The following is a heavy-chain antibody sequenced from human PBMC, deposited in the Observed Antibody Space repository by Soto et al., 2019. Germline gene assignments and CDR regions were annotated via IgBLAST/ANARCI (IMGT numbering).Heavy chain of an antibody. V-gene: IGHV4-39*01. CDR2: IYYSGST. D-gene: IGHD6-19*01. CDR3: GRLIGYSRGWYGLSRWFDP. CDR1: GGSISSSSYY. Sequence: PSETLSLTCTVSGGSISSSSYYWGWIRQPPGKGLEWIGSIYYSGSTYYNPSLKSRVTISVDTSKNQFSLKLSSVTAADTAVYYCGRLIGYSRGWYGLSRWFDPWGHGTLVTVSS. J-gene: IGHJ5*02.